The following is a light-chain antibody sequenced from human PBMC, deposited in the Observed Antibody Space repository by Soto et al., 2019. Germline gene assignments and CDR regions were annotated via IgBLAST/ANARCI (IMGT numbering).Light chain of an antibody. V-gene: IGKV3-15*01. CDR3: QQYHNWPPQYT. J-gene: IGKJ2*01. Sequence: EIARTKSPATLYVSLEERATVSWRASQTVSSNLAWYEQKPCQAPRLLIHGASTRATGVPARFSGSGSRTESTHTFGSRQSEDFAVYYCQQYHNWPPQYTFGQGTKLQIK. CDR1: QTVSSN. CDR2: GAS.